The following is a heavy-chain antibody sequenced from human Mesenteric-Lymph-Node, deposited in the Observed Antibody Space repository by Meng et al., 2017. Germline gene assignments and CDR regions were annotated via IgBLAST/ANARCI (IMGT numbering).Heavy chain of an antibody. CDR1: GFTFSSYA. J-gene: IGHJ6*02. CDR2: IGSSGAGT. D-gene: IGHD2-15*01. CDR3: AKDNPMATYLFYSMDV. V-gene: IGHV3-23*01. Sequence: GGSLRLSCAASGFTFSSYAMSWVRQAPGKGLEWVSGIGSSGAGTYYTDSVKGRFTISRDNSKNTMYLQMNSLRVEDTAIYYCAKDNPMATYLFYSMDVWGQGTMVTVSS.